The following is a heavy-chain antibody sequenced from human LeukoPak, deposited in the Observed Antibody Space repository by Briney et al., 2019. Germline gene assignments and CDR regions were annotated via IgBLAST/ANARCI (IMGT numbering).Heavy chain of an antibody. CDR2: IYYSGST. J-gene: IGHJ6*02. V-gene: IGHV4-31*03. Sequence: SETLSLTCTVSGGSISSGGYYWSWIRQHPGTGLEWLGYIYYSGSTYYNPSLKSRVTISVDTSKNQFSLKLSSVTAADTAVYYCARDLRYNWNYYGMDVWGQGTTVTVSS. D-gene: IGHD1-20*01. CDR1: GGSISSGGYY. CDR3: ARDLRYNWNYYGMDV.